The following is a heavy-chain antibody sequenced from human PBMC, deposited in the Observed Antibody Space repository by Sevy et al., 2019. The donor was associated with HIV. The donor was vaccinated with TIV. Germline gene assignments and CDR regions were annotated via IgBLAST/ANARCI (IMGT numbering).Heavy chain of an antibody. Sequence: GGSLRLSCAASGFTFSSYSMNWVHQAPGKGLEWVSSISSSSSYIYYADSVKGRFTISRDNAKNSLYLQMNSLRAEDTAVYYCARARPDYVWGSYRYIFDYWGQGTLVTVSS. D-gene: IGHD3-16*02. CDR3: ARARPDYVWGSYRYIFDY. CDR2: ISSSSSYI. V-gene: IGHV3-21*01. CDR1: GFTFSSYS. J-gene: IGHJ4*02.